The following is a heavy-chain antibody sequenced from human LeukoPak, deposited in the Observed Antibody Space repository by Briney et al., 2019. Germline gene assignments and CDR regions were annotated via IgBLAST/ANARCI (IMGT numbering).Heavy chain of an antibody. CDR3: ARGGYYGSGNDFRFDP. V-gene: IGHV4-59*01. CDR2: IHYTGSP. CDR1: GGSISSYC. D-gene: IGHD3-10*01. Sequence: PSETLCLTCTVSGGSISSYCLSWIRQSPGKGLDCIVYIHYTGSPNYNPSLKSRVTISVETSKNKSSLTLKSVTAADTAVYYCARGGYYGSGNDFRFDPWGQGTLVTVSS. J-gene: IGHJ5*02.